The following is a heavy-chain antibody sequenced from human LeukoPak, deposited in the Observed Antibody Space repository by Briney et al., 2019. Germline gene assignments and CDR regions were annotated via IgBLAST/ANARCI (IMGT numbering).Heavy chain of an antibody. D-gene: IGHD4-17*01. CDR2: ISYDGTQK. V-gene: IGHV3-30*18. CDR1: GFTFSSYG. CDR3: AKDYYGDYVFFSASDY. Sequence: GGSLRLSCAASGFTFSSYGMHWVRQAPGKGLEWVAVISYDGTQKYYADSVKGRFTISRDNSKNTLYLQMNSLRAEDTAVYYCAKDYYGDYVFFSASDYWGQGTLVTVSS. J-gene: IGHJ4*02.